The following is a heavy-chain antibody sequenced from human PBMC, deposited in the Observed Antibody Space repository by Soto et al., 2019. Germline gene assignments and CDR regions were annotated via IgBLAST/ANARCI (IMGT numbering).Heavy chain of an antibody. V-gene: IGHV1-69*08. CDR1: GGTFSSYT. D-gene: IGHD2-15*01. Sequence: QVQLVRSGAEVKKPGSSVKVSCKASGGTFSSYTISWVRQAPGQGLEWMGRIIPILGIANYAQKFQGRVTITADKSTSTAYMELSSLRSEDTAVYYCARDRSSCSGGSCYYYYYYYMDVWGKGTTVTVSS. CDR3: ARDRSSCSGGSCYYYYYYYMDV. CDR2: IIPILGIA. J-gene: IGHJ6*03.